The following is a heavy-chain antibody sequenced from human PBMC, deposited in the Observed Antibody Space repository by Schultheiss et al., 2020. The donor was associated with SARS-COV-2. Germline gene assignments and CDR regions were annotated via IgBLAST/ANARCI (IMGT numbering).Heavy chain of an antibody. V-gene: IGHV4-34*01. CDR1: GGSFSGYY. Sequence: SQTLSLTCAVYGGSFSGYYWSWIRQPPGKGLEWIGEINHSGSTNYNPSLKSRVTMSVDTSKNQFSLKLSSVTAADTAVYYCASQRYSLYYFDYWGQGTLVTVSS. CDR3: ASQRYSLYYFDY. J-gene: IGHJ4*02. D-gene: IGHD6-13*01. CDR2: INHSGST.